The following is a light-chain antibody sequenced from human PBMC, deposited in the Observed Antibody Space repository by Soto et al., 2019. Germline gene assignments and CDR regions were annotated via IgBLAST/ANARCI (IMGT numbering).Light chain of an antibody. Sequence: QSVLTQPPSVSAAPGQKVTISCSGSSSNIGNNYVSWYQQLPGTAPKLLIYENNKRPSGIPDRFSGSKSGTSATLGITGLQTGDEADYYCGTWDSSLSAEVFGTGT. CDR2: ENN. J-gene: IGLJ1*01. V-gene: IGLV1-51*02. CDR1: SSNIGNNY. CDR3: GTWDSSLSAEV.